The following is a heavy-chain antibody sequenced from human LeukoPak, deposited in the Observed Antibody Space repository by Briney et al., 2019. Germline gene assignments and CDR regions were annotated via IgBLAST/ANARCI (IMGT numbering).Heavy chain of an antibody. J-gene: IGHJ4*02. Sequence: GGSLRLSCVASGFTFSGYAMTWVRQAPGKGLEWVSSIRTNAGSTYYSDSVKGRFTISRDNSKNTVYLQMSSLRSEESAVYYCARGQSCSSTSCFFDYWGQGTLVTVSS. CDR3: ARGQSCSSTSCFFDY. CDR2: IRTNAGST. D-gene: IGHD2-2*01. CDR1: GFTFSGYA. V-gene: IGHV3-23*01.